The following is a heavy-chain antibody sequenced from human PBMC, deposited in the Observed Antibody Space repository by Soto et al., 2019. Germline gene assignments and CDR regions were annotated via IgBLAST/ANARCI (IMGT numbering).Heavy chain of an antibody. J-gene: IGHJ4*02. Sequence: PSETLSLTCTVSGGSVNSGSYYWSWIRQPPGKGLEWIGNIYYSGSTKSNPSFKTRVTISVDRSKNQFSLKLSSVTAADTAVYYCAREGSIVGALFDNWGQGTLVTVSS. CDR1: GGSVNSGSYY. D-gene: IGHD1-26*01. V-gene: IGHV4-61*01. CDR2: IYYSGST. CDR3: AREGSIVGALFDN.